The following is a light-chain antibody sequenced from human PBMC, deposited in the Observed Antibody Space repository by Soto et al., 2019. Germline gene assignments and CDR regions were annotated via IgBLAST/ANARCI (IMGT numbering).Light chain of an antibody. Sequence: DIQMTQSPSTLSASVVDRVTITCRASQSIGDWLAWYQKKPGKAPKLLIYKASSLESGVPSRFSGRGAGTEFTLTISSLQPDDSATYYCQQYNSELTFGGGTKVEIK. CDR2: KAS. V-gene: IGKV1-5*03. CDR3: QQYNSELT. CDR1: QSIGDW. J-gene: IGKJ4*01.